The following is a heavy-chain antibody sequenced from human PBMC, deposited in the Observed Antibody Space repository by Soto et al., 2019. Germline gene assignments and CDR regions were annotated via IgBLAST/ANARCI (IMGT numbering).Heavy chain of an antibody. Sequence: SETLSLTCTVSGGSISSYYWSWIRQPPGKGLEWIGYIYYSGSTNYNPSLKSRVTISVDTSKNQFSLKPSSVTAADTAVYYCARSRSKLDFYYMDVWGKGTTVTVSS. CDR3: ARSRSKLDFYYMDV. D-gene: IGHD6-13*01. V-gene: IGHV4-59*08. CDR1: GGSISSYY. CDR2: IYYSGST. J-gene: IGHJ6*03.